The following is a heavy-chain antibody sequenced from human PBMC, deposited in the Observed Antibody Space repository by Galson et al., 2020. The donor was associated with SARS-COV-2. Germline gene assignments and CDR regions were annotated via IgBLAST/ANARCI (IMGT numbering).Heavy chain of an antibody. CDR3: ARMGFGEFPHPYFDD. V-gene: IGHV3-66*01. J-gene: IGHJ4*02. D-gene: IGHD3-10*01. CDR2: IYSGGST. CDR1: GFTVSSNY. Sequence: GESLKISCAASGFTVSSNYMSWVRQAPGKGLEWVSVIYSGGSTYYADSVKGRFTISRDNSKNTLYLQMNSLRAEDTAVYYCARMGFGEFPHPYFDDGGQGTLVTVSS.